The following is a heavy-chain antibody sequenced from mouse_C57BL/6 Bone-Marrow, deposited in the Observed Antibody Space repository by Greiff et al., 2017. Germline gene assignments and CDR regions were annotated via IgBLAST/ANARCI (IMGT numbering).Heavy chain of an antibody. Sequence: VNLVESGAELARPGASVKLSCKASGYTFTSYGISWVKQRTGQGLEWIGEIYPRSGNTYYNEKFKGKATLTADKSSSTAYMELRSLTSEDSAVYFCARYFWGYYFDYWGQGTTLTVSS. V-gene: IGHV1-81*01. J-gene: IGHJ2*01. CDR1: GYTFTSYG. D-gene: IGHD4-1*01. CDR2: IYPRSGNT. CDR3: ARYFWGYYFDY.